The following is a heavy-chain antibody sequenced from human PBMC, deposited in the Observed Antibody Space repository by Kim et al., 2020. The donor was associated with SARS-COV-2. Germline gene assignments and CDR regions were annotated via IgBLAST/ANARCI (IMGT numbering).Heavy chain of an antibody. CDR3: AREGADYDFFHTGWFDP. Sequence: FQGRVTITADESTSTAYMELSSLRSEDTAVYYCAREGADYDFFHTGWFDPWGQGALVTVSS. V-gene: IGHV1-69*01. J-gene: IGHJ5*02. D-gene: IGHD3-3*01.